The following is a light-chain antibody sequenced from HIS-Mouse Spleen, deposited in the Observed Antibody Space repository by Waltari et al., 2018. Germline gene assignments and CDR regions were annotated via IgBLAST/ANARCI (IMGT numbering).Light chain of an antibody. V-gene: IGLV2-14*01. CDR1: SSYVGGYNY. CDR2: AAS. J-gene: IGLJ1*01. CDR3: SSYTSSSTYV. Sequence: QSALTQPASVSGSPGQSITISCTGTSSYVGGYNYVSWYQQHPGKAPKLMIFAASNRPSGVYNRFSGSQSGNTASLTISGLQAEDEADYYCSSYTSSSTYVFGTGTKVTVL.